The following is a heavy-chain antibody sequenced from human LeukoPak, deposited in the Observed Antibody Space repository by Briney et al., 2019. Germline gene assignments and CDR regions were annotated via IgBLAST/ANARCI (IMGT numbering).Heavy chain of an antibody. Sequence: PGGSLRLSCVACEFTFSNYAMSWVRQAPGKGLEGVSAISGSGGSTYYADSVKGRFTVSSDNSKNTLYLQLRRLRAEDTAAYYCVKATWYSCGWILDYWGQGVLVTVSS. CDR3: VKATWYSCGWILDY. V-gene: IGHV3-23*01. CDR2: ISGSGGST. CDR1: EFTFSNYA. J-gene: IGHJ4*02. D-gene: IGHD6-25*01.